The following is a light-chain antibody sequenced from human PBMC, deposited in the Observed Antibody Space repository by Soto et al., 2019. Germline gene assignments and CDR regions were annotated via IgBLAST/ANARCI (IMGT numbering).Light chain of an antibody. CDR3: SSFASSNPWV. J-gene: IGLJ3*02. V-gene: IGLV2-8*01. CDR1: SSDVGAYNY. CDR2: EVT. Sequence: QSALTQPPSASGSPGQSVTISCTGTSSDVGAYNYVSWYQQHAGKAPKLVIYEVTKRPSGVPDRFSGSKSANTASLTVSGLQAGDEADYYCSSFASSNPWVFGGGTKLTVL.